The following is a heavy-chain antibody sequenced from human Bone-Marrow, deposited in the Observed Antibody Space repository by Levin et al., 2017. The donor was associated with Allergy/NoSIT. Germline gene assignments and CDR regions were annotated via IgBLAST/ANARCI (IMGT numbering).Heavy chain of an antibody. CDR1: GFTFGNYA. Sequence: GESLKISCTASGFTFGNYAIHWVRQAPGKGLEWVSIISYDGSNKYYADSVKGRFTVSRDNSKNTLSLQMDSLRVEDTAVYYCATTAGRGDDTTGYYLGLDYWGQGTLVSVSA. V-gene: IGHV3-30*04. J-gene: IGHJ4*02. D-gene: IGHD3-22*01. CDR2: ISYDGSNK. CDR3: ATTAGRGDDTTGYYLGLDY.